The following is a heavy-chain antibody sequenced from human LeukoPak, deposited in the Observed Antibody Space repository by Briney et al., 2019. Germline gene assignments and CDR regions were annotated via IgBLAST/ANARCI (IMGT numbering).Heavy chain of an antibody. Sequence: VASVKVSCKASGGTFSSYAMSWVRQAPGQGLEWMGEIIPIFGTANYAQKFQGRVTITTDESTSTAYMELSSLRPEDTAVYYCARYVSDGYGDSRLPYFFDYWGQGTLVTVSS. CDR3: ARYVSDGYGDSRLPYFFDY. CDR2: IIPIFGTA. V-gene: IGHV1-69*05. CDR1: GGTFSSYA. D-gene: IGHD4-17*01. J-gene: IGHJ4*02.